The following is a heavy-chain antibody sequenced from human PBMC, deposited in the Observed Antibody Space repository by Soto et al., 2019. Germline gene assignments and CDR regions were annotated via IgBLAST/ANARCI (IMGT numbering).Heavy chain of an antibody. Sequence: SLRLSCTASGFTFSTYAMDWVRQAPGKGLESISSISAGGDRTYYTDSVKGRFTISRDNSKNLLYLQMNSLRAEDTAVYYCAKILATTDHYWYGLDVWGQGAAVTVSS. CDR3: AKILATTDHYWYGLDV. CDR1: GFTFSTYA. CDR2: ISAGGDRT. J-gene: IGHJ6*02. D-gene: IGHD1-26*01. V-gene: IGHV3-23*01.